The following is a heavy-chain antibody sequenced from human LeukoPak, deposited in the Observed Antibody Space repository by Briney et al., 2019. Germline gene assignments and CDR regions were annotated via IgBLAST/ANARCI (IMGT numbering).Heavy chain of an antibody. D-gene: IGHD3-10*01. Sequence: SETLSLTCAVYGGSFSGYYWSWVRQPPGKGLEWIGFVYYTGSTNYSPSLKSRVTISVDTSKNQFSLKLTSVTAADTAVYFCARGGYYGSGNDFRFDPWGQGTLVTVSS. V-gene: IGHV4-59*01. CDR2: VYYTGST. CDR3: ARGGYYGSGNDFRFDP. CDR1: GGSFSGYY. J-gene: IGHJ5*02.